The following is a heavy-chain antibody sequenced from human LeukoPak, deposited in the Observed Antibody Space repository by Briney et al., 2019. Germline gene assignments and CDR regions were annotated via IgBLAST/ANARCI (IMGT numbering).Heavy chain of an antibody. V-gene: IGHV3-66*02. CDR3: VGVETITMVRGASGDV. J-gene: IGHJ6*04. CDR1: GFTVSSNY. CDR2: IHRGGRA. Sequence: GGSLRLSCAASGFTVSSNYMTWVRQAPGKGLEWVSVIHRGGRAYYADSVKSRFTTSRDNSKNTLDLQMNGLSVEDTAVYYCVGVETITMVRGASGDVWGKGTTVTVSS. D-gene: IGHD3-10*01.